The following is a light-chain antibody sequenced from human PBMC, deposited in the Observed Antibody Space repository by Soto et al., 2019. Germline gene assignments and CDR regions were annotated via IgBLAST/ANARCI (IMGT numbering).Light chain of an antibody. Sequence: DIQMTQSPSTVSASVGDRVIITCRASQSVSSWLAWYQQKPGKAPKLLIYDASSLESGVPSRFSGSGSGTEFTLTISSLQPDDFATYYCQQYNSYPWTFGQGTKVDIK. CDR1: QSVSSW. J-gene: IGKJ1*01. CDR3: QQYNSYPWT. V-gene: IGKV1-5*01. CDR2: DAS.